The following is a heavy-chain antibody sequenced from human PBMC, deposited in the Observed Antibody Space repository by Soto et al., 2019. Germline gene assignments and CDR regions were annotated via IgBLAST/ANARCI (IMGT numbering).Heavy chain of an antibody. V-gene: IGHV4-61*01. Sequence: AETLASTFTVSGGSVSSGSYYWSWIRQPPVRVLEWIGYIYYIGSTNYSPSLKSRVTISVDTYKNQFSLKLSSVTAADTAVYYCTIAVRHLVVVTAITGAFNIWGQGTMVPVSS. D-gene: IGHD2-21*02. CDR1: GGSVSSGSYY. CDR2: IYYIGST. J-gene: IGHJ3*02. CDR3: TIAVRHLVVVTAITGAFNI.